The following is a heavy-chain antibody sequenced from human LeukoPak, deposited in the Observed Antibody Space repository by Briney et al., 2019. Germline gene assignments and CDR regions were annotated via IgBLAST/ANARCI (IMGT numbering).Heavy chain of an antibody. CDR1: GFTFSSYA. D-gene: IGHD6-13*01. CDR2: ISGSGGST. J-gene: IGHJ4*02. V-gene: IGHV3-23*01. CDR3: AKGIGYSSSLYYFDY. Sequence: PGGSLRLSCAASGFTFSSYAMSWVRQAPGKGLEWVSAISGSGGSTYYADSVKGRFTISRDNSKNTLYLQMNSLRAEDTAVYYCAKGIGYSSSLYYFDYWGQGTLVTVSS.